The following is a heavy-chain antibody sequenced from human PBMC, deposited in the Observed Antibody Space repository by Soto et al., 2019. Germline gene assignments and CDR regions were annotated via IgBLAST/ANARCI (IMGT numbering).Heavy chain of an antibody. V-gene: IGHV4-61*01. D-gene: IGHD2-21*01. CDR1: GVSVRGSFSRYY. CDR3: ARIGHINWFDP. J-gene: IGHJ5*02. Sequence: SETLSLTCTVSGVSVRGSFSRYYWSWIRQPPGKGLEWIGSIYYSGTINYNSSLKSRVTISIDTSKNQFSLKLSSVTAADTAVYYCARIGHINWFDPWGQGTLVTVSS. CDR2: IYYSGTI.